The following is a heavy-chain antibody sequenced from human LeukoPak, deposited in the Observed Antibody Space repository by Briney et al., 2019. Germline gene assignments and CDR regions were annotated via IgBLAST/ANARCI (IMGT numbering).Heavy chain of an antibody. J-gene: IGHJ6*03. V-gene: IGHV4-59*01. CDR2: IYYSGST. D-gene: IGHD4-11*01. Sequence: SETLSLTCTVSGGSISSYYWSWIRQPPGKGLEWIGYIYYSGSTNYNPSLKSRVTISVDTSKNQFSLKLSSVTAADTAVYYCARASTVIYYYYMDVWGKGTTVTVSS. CDR1: GGSISSYY. CDR3: ARASTVIYYYYMDV.